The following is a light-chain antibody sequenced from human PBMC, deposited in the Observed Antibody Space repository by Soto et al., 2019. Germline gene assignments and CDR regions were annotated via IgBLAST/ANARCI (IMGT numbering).Light chain of an antibody. V-gene: IGKV3-20*01. CDR2: GAS. Sequence: DIVLPLSPGTLSLSPGDRATVSCRASQGVGSTYLAWPQQTPGQAPRLRIQGASNRASGIPDRGSGSGSGTDFTRTISRLEPEDFSVYYCHHYETFGQGTKVDI. CDR1: QGVGSTY. J-gene: IGKJ1*01. CDR3: HHYET.